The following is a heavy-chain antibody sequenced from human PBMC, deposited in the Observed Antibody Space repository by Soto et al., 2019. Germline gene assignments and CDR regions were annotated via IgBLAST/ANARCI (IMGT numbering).Heavy chain of an antibody. CDR3: ARGRYGDY. CDR1: GYTFTSYG. CDR2: ISAHNGNT. V-gene: IGHV1-18*01. J-gene: IGHJ4*02. D-gene: IGHD1-1*01. Sequence: QVHLVQSGAEVKKPGASVKVSCKASGYTFTSYGITWVRQAPGQGLEWMGWISAHNGNTDYAQKLQGRVIVTRDTSTSHAYLELRSLISDDTAVYYCARGRYGDYWGQGALVPVYS.